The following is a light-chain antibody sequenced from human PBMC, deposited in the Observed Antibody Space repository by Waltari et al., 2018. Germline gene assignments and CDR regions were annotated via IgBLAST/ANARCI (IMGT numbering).Light chain of an antibody. Sequence: DVQLTQSPSSLSASVGDRVTITCQASQDIYNYLNWFQQKPGKAPKLLIYDASNLETGVPSRFSGSRSGTDFTFTISSLQPEDVATYYCQQYENFPYSFGQGTKLDIK. CDR1: QDIYNY. CDR2: DAS. V-gene: IGKV1-33*01. J-gene: IGKJ2*03. CDR3: QQYENFPYS.